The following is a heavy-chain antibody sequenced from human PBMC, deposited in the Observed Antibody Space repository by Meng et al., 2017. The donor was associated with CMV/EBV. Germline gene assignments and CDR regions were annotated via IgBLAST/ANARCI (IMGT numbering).Heavy chain of an antibody. CDR2: ISGSGGST. V-gene: IGHV3-23*01. Sequence: GGSLRLSCAASGFTFSSYAMSWVRQAPGKGLEWVSAISGSGGSTYYADSVKGRFTISRDNSKNTLYLQMNSLRAEDTAVYYCAKDLIVGEATGRVYFDYWGQGTLVTVSS. D-gene: IGHD1-26*01. CDR3: AKDLIVGEATGRVYFDY. J-gene: IGHJ4*02. CDR1: GFTFSSYA.